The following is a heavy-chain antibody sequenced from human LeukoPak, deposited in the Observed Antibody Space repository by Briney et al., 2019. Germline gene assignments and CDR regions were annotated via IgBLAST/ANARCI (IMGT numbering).Heavy chain of an antibody. CDR3: ARHSSGYSYGPFDY. Sequence: SETLSLTCTVSGGSISSYYWSWIRQPPGKGLEWLGYIYYSGSTNYNPSLKSRVTISVDTSKNQFSLKLSSVTAADTAVYYCARHSSGYSYGPFDYWGQGTLVTVSS. V-gene: IGHV4-59*08. CDR1: GGSISSYY. CDR2: IYYSGST. D-gene: IGHD5-18*01. J-gene: IGHJ4*02.